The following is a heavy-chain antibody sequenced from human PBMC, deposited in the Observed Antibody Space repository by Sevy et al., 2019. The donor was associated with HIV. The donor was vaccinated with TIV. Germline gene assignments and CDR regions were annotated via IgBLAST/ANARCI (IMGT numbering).Heavy chain of an antibody. CDR1: GYSFTSYW. Sequence: GESLKISCKGSGYSFTSYWIGWVRQMPGEGLEWMGIIYPGDSDTRYSPSFQGQVTISADKSISTAYLQWSSLKASDTAMYYCARFCIVATITTGAFDIWGQGTMVTVSS. V-gene: IGHV5-51*01. J-gene: IGHJ3*02. CDR2: IYPGDSDT. D-gene: IGHD5-12*01. CDR3: ARFCIVATITTGAFDI.